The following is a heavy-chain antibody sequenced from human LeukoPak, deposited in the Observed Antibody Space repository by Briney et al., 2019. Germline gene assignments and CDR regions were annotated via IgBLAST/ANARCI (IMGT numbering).Heavy chain of an antibody. Sequence: ASVKVSCKASGYTFTGYYMHWVRQAPGQGLEWMGWINPNSGGTNYAQKFQGRVTMTRDTSISTAYMELSRLRSDDTAVYYCARDGYDILTGYQYYFDYWGQGTLVTVSS. J-gene: IGHJ4*02. CDR1: GYTFTGYY. CDR3: ARDGYDILTGYQYYFDY. D-gene: IGHD3-9*01. CDR2: INPNSGGT. V-gene: IGHV1-2*02.